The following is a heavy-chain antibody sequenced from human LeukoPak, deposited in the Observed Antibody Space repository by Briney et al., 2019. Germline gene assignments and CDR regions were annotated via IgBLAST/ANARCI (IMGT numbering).Heavy chain of an antibody. V-gene: IGHV4-39*01. CDR1: GGSITTSSYY. J-gene: IGHJ4*02. Sequence: SETLPLTCTVSGGSITTSSYYWGWIRQPPGKGLEWIGIIYYSGSTYYNPSLKGRVTISVDTSKNQFSLKLSSVTAADTAVYYCARLVVTGTTIKHWGQGTLVTVSS. D-gene: IGHD1-7*01. CDR2: IYYSGST. CDR3: ARLVVTGTTIKH.